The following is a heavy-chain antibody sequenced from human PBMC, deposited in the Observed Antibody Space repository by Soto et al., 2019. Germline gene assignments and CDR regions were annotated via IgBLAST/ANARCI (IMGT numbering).Heavy chain of an antibody. Sequence: QITLKESGPTLVKPTQTLTLTCTFSGFSLSTSGVGVGWFRQPPGKALEWLALIYWDDDKRYSPSLKSRLTITKDTPKIQVVLTMTSVDPVDTATYYCAHRLTGRFDYWGQGTLVTVSS. D-gene: IGHD1-20*01. J-gene: IGHJ4*02. CDR1: GFSLSTSGVG. CDR3: AHRLTGRFDY. V-gene: IGHV2-5*02. CDR2: IYWDDDK.